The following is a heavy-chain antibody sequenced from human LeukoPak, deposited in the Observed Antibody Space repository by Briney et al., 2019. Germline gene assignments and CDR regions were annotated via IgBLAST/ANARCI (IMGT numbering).Heavy chain of an antibody. Sequence: GESLKISCKGSGYSFTSYWIGWVRQMPGKGLEWMGIIYPGDSDTRYSPSFQGQVTISADKSISTAYLQWSSLKASDTAMYYCARPKHSSSWYPWFDPWGQGTLVTVSS. J-gene: IGHJ5*02. CDR2: IYPGDSDT. CDR3: ARPKHSSSWYPWFDP. V-gene: IGHV5-51*01. CDR1: GYSFTSYW. D-gene: IGHD6-13*01.